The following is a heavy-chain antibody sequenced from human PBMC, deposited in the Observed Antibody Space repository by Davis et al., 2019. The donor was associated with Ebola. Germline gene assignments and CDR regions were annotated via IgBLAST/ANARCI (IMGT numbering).Heavy chain of an antibody. Sequence: AASVKVSCKASGYTFTSYAMHWVRQAPGQRLEWMGWINPNSGGTNYAQKFQGWVTMTRDTSISTAYMELIRLRSDDTAVYYCARDFKGLLWFGELFPPRGQGTLVTVSS. CDR3: ARDFKGLLWFGELFPP. V-gene: IGHV1-2*04. CDR1: GYTFTSYA. CDR2: INPNSGGT. D-gene: IGHD3-10*01. J-gene: IGHJ4*02.